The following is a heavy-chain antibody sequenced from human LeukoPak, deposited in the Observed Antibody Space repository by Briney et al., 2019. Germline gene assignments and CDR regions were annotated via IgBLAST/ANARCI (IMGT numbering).Heavy chain of an antibody. J-gene: IGHJ3*02. CDR1: GGSISSGGYS. CDR3: ARAGSGYYPNPFDI. D-gene: IGHD3-22*01. Sequence: SETLSFTCAVSGGSISSGGYSWSWIRQPPGKGLEWIGYIYYSGSTYYNPSLKSRVTISVDTSKNQFSLKLSSVTAADTAVYYCARAGSGYYPNPFDIWGQGTMVTVSS. V-gene: IGHV4-30-4*07. CDR2: IYYSGST.